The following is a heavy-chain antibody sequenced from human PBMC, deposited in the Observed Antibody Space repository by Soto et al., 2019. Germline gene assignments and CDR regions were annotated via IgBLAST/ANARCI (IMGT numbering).Heavy chain of an antibody. V-gene: IGHV3-74*01. CDR3: KRDRGGGGGY. Sequence: EVQLVESGGGLVQPGGSLRLSCAASGFTFSTYWMHWVRQAPGKGLVWVSRINEDGSTINYADSVKGRFTISRDNAKKTLYGEVNSGGAGDRVVYYCKRDRGGGGGYWGQGTLVTVSS. CDR1: GFTFSTYW. D-gene: IGHD3-16*01. CDR2: INEDGSTI. J-gene: IGHJ4*02.